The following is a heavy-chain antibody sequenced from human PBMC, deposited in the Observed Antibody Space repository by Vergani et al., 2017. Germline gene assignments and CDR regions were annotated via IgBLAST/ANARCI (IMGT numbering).Heavy chain of an antibody. J-gene: IGHJ4*02. CDR3: ARIRGIWSGYYLIDY. CDR1: GFSLSTSGMC. CDR2: IDWDDDK. Sequence: QVTLRESGPALVQPTQTLTLTCTFSGFSLSTSGMCVSWIRQPPGKALEWLALIDWDDDKYYSTSLKTRLTISKDTSKNQVVLTMTNMDPVDTATYYCARIRGIWSGYYLIDYWGQGTLVTVSS. V-gene: IGHV2-70*01. D-gene: IGHD3-3*01.